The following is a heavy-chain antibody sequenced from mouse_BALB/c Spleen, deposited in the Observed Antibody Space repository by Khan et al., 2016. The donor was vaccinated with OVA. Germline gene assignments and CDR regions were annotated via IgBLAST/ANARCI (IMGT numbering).Heavy chain of an antibody. J-gene: IGHJ3*01. Sequence: QIQLVQSGPELKKPGETVKISCKASGYTLTNYGMYWVKQAPGKGLKWMGWINTYTGEPTYAEDFKGRIAFSLETSASTAYLQINNLKNEDTATXFCARSNGNYWFAYWGQGTLVTVSA. CDR3: ARSNGNYWFAY. D-gene: IGHD2-1*01. CDR2: INTYTGEP. CDR1: GYTLTNYG. V-gene: IGHV9-3-1*01.